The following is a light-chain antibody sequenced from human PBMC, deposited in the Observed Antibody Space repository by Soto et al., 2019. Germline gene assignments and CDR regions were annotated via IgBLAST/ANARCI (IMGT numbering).Light chain of an antibody. CDR2: WAS. V-gene: IGKV4-1*01. J-gene: IGKJ1*01. CDR3: QHYYSSPLT. Sequence: DIVMTQSPDSLALSLGERATITCRCSQSVCSSANCNNYLAWLQQKPGQHPKVLIYWASTRKSWVPDRFSGSGSGTDVTLTISSLQAEDVAVYDCQHYYSSPLTVGQLTKVAIK. CDR1: QSVCSSANCNNY.